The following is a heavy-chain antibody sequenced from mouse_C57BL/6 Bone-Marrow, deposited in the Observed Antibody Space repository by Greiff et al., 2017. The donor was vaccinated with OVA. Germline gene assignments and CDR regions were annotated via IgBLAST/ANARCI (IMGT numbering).Heavy chain of an antibody. CDR2: IYPGGGDT. V-gene: IGHV1-63*01. J-gene: IGHJ4*01. CDR1: GYTFTNYW. D-gene: IGHD6-2*01. CDR3: ARLVTMGDYYAMDY. Sequence: QVQLQQSGAELVRPGTSVKMSCKASGYTFTNYWIGWAKQRPGHGLEWIGDIYPGGGDTNSNEKFKGKATLTADKSSSTAYMQFSSLTSEDSAIYYCARLVTMGDYYAMDYWGQGTSVTVSS.